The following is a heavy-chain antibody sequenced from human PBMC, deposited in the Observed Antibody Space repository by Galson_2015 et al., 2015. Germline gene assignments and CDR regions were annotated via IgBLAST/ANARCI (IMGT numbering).Heavy chain of an antibody. D-gene: IGHD3-16*01. CDR3: ARDGANLDY. Sequence: SLRLSCAASGFTFSSFGFHWVRQAPGKGLEWVALIWYDGSSKYYADSVKGRCTISRDNSRNTVYLQMNSLRVEDTAIYFCARDGANLDYWGQGTLVTVS. CDR2: IWYDGSSK. J-gene: IGHJ4*02. CDR1: GFTFSSFG. V-gene: IGHV3-33*01.